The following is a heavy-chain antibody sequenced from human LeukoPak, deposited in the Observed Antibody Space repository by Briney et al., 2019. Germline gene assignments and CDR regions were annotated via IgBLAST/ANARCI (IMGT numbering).Heavy chain of an antibody. D-gene: IGHD3-9*01. CDR3: ASHSAEYDILTGYHSYNSFDP. CDR2: AYYSGSP. CDR1: GGSISSSSYY. J-gene: IGHJ5*02. Sequence: SETLSLTCTVSGGSISSSSYYWGGIRQSPGKGLEWIGSAYYSGSPYYDPSLKSRVTISVDTSKNQFSLKLSSVTAADTAVYSCASHSAEYDILTGYHSYNSFDPWGQGILVTVSS. V-gene: IGHV4-39*01.